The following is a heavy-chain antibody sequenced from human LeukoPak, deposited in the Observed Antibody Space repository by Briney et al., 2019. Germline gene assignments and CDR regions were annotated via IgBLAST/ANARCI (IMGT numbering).Heavy chain of an antibody. Sequence: GGPLTLSCAASGFPLNSHAVIWPRQARGRGLEWFSSISGSDGSKYYADSVKPRFTISRDNSKNTLYLQMNSPRAEDTAVYYCAKDNEEVWSGPKGLFDYWGQGTLVTVSS. CDR1: GFPLNSHA. CDR3: AKDNEEVWSGPKGLFDY. J-gene: IGHJ4*02. D-gene: IGHD3-3*01. V-gene: IGHV3-23*01. CDR2: ISGSDGSK.